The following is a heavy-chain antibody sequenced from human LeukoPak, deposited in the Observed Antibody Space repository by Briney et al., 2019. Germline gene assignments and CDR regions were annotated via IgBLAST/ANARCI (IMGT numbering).Heavy chain of an antibody. CDR2: ISSSGSTI. CDR3: ARDVAAAGTYYYHMDV. V-gene: IGHV3-48*03. J-gene: IGHJ6*03. Sequence: GGSLRLSCAASGFTFSSYEMNWVRQAPGKGLEWVSYISSSGSTIYYADSVKGRFTISRDNAKNTLYLQMNSLRAEDTAVYYCARDVAAAGTYYYHMDVWGKGTTVTISS. CDR1: GFTFSSYE. D-gene: IGHD6-13*01.